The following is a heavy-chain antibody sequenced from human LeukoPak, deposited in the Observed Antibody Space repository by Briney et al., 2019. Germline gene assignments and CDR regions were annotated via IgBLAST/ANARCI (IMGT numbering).Heavy chain of an antibody. J-gene: IGHJ4*02. V-gene: IGHV3-30*18. Sequence: GGSLRLSCAASEFTFSNYGMHWVRQAPGKGLEWVAVISYDGSNKYYTDSVKGRFTISRDNSKNTLYLQMNSLRAEDTAVYYCAKDRTAGYDGLVDYWGQGTLVTVSS. CDR2: ISYDGSNK. D-gene: IGHD5-12*01. CDR1: EFTFSNYG. CDR3: AKDRTAGYDGLVDY.